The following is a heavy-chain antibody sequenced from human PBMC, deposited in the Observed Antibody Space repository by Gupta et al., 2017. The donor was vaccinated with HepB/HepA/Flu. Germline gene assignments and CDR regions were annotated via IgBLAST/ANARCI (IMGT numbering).Heavy chain of an antibody. CDR1: GGSFSGYY. J-gene: IGHJ5*02. CDR3: ARGDFDP. Sequence: QVQLQQWGAGLLKPSATLSLTCAVYGGSFSGYYWSWIRQPPGKGLEWIGEIKQRGSTNYNPSLKSRVTRAVDTSKKQLSMKLSSVTAADTAGYDGARGDFDPGGQGTLVTVDS. CDR2: IKQRGST. V-gene: IGHV4-34*01.